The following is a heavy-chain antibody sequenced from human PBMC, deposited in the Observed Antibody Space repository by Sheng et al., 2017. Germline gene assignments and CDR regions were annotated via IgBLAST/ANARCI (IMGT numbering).Heavy chain of an antibody. V-gene: IGHV1-69*04. J-gene: IGHJ4*02. Sequence: QVQLVQSGAEVKKPGSSVKVSCKASGGTFSSYAISWVRQAPGQGLEWMGGIIPILGIANYAQKFQGRVTITADKSTSTAYMELSSLRSEDTAVYYCARVSMVVTPLEYYFDYWGQGTLVTVSS. D-gene: IGHD2-21*02. CDR3: ARVSMVVTPLEYYFDY. CDR1: GGTFSSYA. CDR2: IIPILGIA.